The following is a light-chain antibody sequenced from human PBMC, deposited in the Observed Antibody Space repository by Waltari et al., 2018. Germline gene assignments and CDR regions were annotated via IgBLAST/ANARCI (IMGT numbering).Light chain of an antibody. Sequence: QSALTQPASVSGSPGQSITISCTGTSSDVGGYNFVPWYQQHPGKAPKLIIYDVTKRPSGVSNRFSCSKSGNTASLTISGLQTEDEADYYCSSYTSATIYVFGIGTKVVVL. V-gene: IGLV2-14*03. CDR1: SSDVGGYNF. J-gene: IGLJ1*01. CDR2: DVT. CDR3: SSYTSATIYV.